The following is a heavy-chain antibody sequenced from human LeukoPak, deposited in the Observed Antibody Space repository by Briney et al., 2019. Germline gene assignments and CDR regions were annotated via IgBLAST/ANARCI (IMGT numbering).Heavy chain of an antibody. CDR2: ISYDGSNK. CDR1: GFTFSSYA. CDR3: ARDQGYYDSSGPGG. D-gene: IGHD3-22*01. V-gene: IGHV3-30-3*01. Sequence: GRSLRLSCAASGFTFSSYAMHWVRQAPGKGLEWVAVISYDGSNKYYADSVKGRFTNSRDNSKNTLYLQMNSLRAEDTAVYYCARDQGYYDSSGPGGWGQGTLVTVSS. J-gene: IGHJ4*02.